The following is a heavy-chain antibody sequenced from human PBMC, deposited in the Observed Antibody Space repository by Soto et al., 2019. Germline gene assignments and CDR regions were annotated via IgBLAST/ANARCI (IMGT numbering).Heavy chain of an antibody. CDR3: ARGRPLTYYDILTGYSPDFDY. Sequence: PSETLSLTCTVSGGSISSYYWSWIRQPPGKGLEWIGEINHSGSTNYNPSLKSRVTISVDTSKNQFSLKLSSVTAADTAVYYCARGRPLTYYDILTGYSPDFDYWGQGTLVTVSS. CDR2: INHSGST. J-gene: IGHJ4*02. CDR1: GGSISSYY. V-gene: IGHV4-34*01. D-gene: IGHD3-9*01.